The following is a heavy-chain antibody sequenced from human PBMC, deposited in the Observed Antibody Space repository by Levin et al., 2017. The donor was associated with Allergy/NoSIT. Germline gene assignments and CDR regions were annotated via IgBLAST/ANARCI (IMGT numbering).Heavy chain of an antibody. D-gene: IGHD3-9*01. V-gene: IGHV3-33*01. J-gene: IGHJ3*02. CDR3: ARGVFDSVAFDI. Sequence: GGSLRLSCAASGFTFSSYGMHWVRQAPGKGLEWVAVIWYDGSNKYYADSVKGRFTISRDNSKNTLYLQMTSLRAEDTAVYYCARGVFDSVAFDIWGQGTMVTVSS. CDR1: GFTFSSYG. CDR2: IWYDGSNK.